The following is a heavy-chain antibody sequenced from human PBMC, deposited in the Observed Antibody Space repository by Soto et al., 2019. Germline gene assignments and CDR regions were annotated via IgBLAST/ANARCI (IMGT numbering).Heavy chain of an antibody. CDR2: IVVGSGNT. D-gene: IGHD3-22*01. CDR3: ATGRADSSGYSDAFDI. J-gene: IGHJ3*02. Sequence: QMQLVQSGPEVKKPGTSEKVSCKASGFTFTSSAVQWVRQARGQRREWIGWIVVGSGNTNYAQKFQERVTITRDMSTSTAYMELSSLRSEDTAVYYCATGRADSSGYSDAFDIWGQGTMVTVSS. CDR1: GFTFTSSA. V-gene: IGHV1-58*01.